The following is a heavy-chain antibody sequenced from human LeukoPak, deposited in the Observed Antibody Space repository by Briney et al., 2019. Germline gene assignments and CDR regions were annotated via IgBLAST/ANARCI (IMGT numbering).Heavy chain of an antibody. Sequence: QSGGSLRLSCAASGFTFSSYGMHWVRQALGKGLEWVAIISPDGNDKYYADSVKGRFTISRDNSKNTLYLQMNSLRAEDTALYYCGKDISAGGMDVWGQGTTVTVSS. V-gene: IGHV3-30*18. D-gene: IGHD3-10*01. J-gene: IGHJ6*02. CDR3: GKDISAGGMDV. CDR2: ISPDGNDK. CDR1: GFTFSSYG.